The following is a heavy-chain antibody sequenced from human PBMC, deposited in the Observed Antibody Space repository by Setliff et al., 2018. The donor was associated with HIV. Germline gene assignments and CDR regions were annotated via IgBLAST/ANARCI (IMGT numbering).Heavy chain of an antibody. CDR2: IFPGDSDI. D-gene: IGHD3-22*01. V-gene: IGHV5-51*01. Sequence: RGESLKISCKASGYSFSSYWIGWVRQMPGKGLEWMGIIFPGDSDIRYSPSFQSQVTVSADKSIGTAYLQWNSLKASDTALYFCARAPNSPYYSNFWYADHWGQGTLVTVSS. CDR1: GYSFSSYW. J-gene: IGHJ5*02. CDR3: ARAPNSPYYSNFWYADH.